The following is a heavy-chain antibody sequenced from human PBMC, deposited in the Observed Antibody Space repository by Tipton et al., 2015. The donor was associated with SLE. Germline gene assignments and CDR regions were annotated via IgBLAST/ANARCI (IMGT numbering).Heavy chain of an antibody. CDR1: GFTFSSYA. CDR2: FSGSGGST. J-gene: IGHJ3*02. Sequence: SLRLSCAASGFTFSSYAMSWVRQAPGKGLEWVSAFSGSGGSTYYADSVKGRFTISRDNSKNTLYLQMNSLRAEDTAVYYCAKDRPRGVTMIVVVISAFDIWGQGTMVTVSS. CDR3: AKDRPRGVTMIVVVISAFDI. D-gene: IGHD3-22*01. V-gene: IGHV3-23*01.